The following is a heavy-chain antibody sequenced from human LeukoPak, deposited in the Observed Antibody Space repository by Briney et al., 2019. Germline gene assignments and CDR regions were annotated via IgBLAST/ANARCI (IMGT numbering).Heavy chain of an antibody. CDR3: ARDQTHAASWFDP. Sequence: PGRSLRLSCAASTLNFIDYGMDWVRQAEGRGLEWVSTINPTGVRTYYADSVRGQFTISRDKSENTVFLQINSLRVDDTAIYYCARDQTHAASWFDPWGQGTPVTVSS. J-gene: IGHJ5*02. CDR2: INPTGVRT. V-gene: IGHV3-23*01. CDR1: TLNFIDYG. D-gene: IGHD2-2*01.